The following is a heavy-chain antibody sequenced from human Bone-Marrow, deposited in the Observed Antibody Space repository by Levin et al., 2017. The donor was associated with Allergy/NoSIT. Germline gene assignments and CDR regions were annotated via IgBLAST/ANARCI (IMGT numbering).Heavy chain of an antibody. CDR2: TYYRSKWYN. D-gene: IGHD2-2*01. Sequence: SETLSLTCAISGASVSSNSAAWNWIRQSPSRGLEWLGRTYYRSKWYNDYAVSVKSRITINPDTSKNQFSLQLNSVTPEDTAVYYCARSLSYCSSTRFNWFDPWGQGTLVTVSS. CDR1: GASVSSNSAA. CDR3: ARSLSYCSSTRFNWFDP. J-gene: IGHJ5*02. V-gene: IGHV6-1*01.